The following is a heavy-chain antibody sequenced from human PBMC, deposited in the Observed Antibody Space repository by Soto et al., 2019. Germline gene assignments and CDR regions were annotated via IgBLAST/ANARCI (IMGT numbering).Heavy chain of an antibody. D-gene: IGHD4-17*01. CDR3: ASPYGGNPR. Sequence: PGGSLRLSCAASGFTFGDDGMSWVRQAPGKGLEWVSGINWNGGSTGYADSVKGRFTISRDDAKNSLYLQMNSLRAEDTALYYCASPYGGNPRWGQGTLVTVSS. J-gene: IGHJ4*02. CDR1: GFTFGDDG. CDR2: INWNGGST. V-gene: IGHV3-20*04.